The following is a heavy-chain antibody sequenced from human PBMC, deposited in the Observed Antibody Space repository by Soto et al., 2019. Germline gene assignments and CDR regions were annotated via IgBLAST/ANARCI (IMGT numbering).Heavy chain of an antibody. CDR2: ISAYNGNT. CDR3: ARVHIVVVPAAMGYYYYYMDV. V-gene: IGHV1-18*01. Sequence: QVQLVQSGAEVKKPGASEKVSCKASGYTFTSYGISWVRQAPGQGLEWMGWISAYNGNTNYAQKLQGRVTMTTDTSTSTAYMELRSLRSDDTAVYYCARVHIVVVPAAMGYYYYYMDVWGKGTTVTVSS. CDR1: GYTFTSYG. J-gene: IGHJ6*03. D-gene: IGHD2-2*01.